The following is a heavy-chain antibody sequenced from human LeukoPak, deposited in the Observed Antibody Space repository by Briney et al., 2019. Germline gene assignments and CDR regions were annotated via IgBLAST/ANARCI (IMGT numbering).Heavy chain of an antibody. Sequence: ASVKVSCKASGYTFTSYGINWVRQAPGQGLEWMGWISAYNGNTNYAQKFQGRVTMTTDASTSTAYMELRSLRSDDTAVYYCARDGRDYYYYYGMDVWGQGTTVTVS. CDR2: ISAYNGNT. CDR1: GYTFTSYG. V-gene: IGHV1-18*01. J-gene: IGHJ6*02. CDR3: ARDGRDYYYYYGMDV.